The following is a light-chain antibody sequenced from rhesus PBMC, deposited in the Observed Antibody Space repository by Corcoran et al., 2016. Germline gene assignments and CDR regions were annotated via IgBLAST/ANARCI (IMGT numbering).Light chain of an antibody. Sequence: DIQMTQSPSSLSASVGDRVTITCRASENVNNYLHWYQQKPGKDPKLLIYAASTLQSGVPSRFSGSGSGTDYTFTISSLQPEDVATYYCQHSYGTPLTFGGGTKVEIK. CDR2: AAS. CDR1: ENVNNY. V-gene: IGKV1-74*01. CDR3: QHSYGTPLT. J-gene: IGKJ4*01.